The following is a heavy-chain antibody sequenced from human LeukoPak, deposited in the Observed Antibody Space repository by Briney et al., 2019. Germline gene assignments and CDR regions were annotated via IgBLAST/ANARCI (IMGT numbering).Heavy chain of an antibody. V-gene: IGHV3-23*01. CDR1: GFTFSSYA. Sequence: GGSLRLSCAASGFTFSSYAMSWVRQAPGKGLEWVSAISGSGGSTYYADSVKGRFTISRDNAKNTLYLQMNSLRAEDTAVYYCARTEYCSPTSCKYASFWGQGTMVTVSS. CDR2: ISGSGGST. J-gene: IGHJ3*01. CDR3: ARTEYCSPTSCKYASF. D-gene: IGHD2-2*01.